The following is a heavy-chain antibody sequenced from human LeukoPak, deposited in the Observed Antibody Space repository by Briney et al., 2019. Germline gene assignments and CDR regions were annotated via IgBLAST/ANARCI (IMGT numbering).Heavy chain of an antibody. J-gene: IGHJ4*02. Sequence: GGSLRLSCTVSGFTVSSNSMSWVRQAPGKGLEWVSFIYSDNTHYSDSVKGRFTISRDNSKNTLYLQMNSLRAEDTAVYYCARVGYSSSWDPGYFDYWGQGTLVTASS. CDR2: IYSDNT. CDR3: ARVGYSSSWDPGYFDY. D-gene: IGHD6-13*01. CDR1: GFTVSSNS. V-gene: IGHV3-53*01.